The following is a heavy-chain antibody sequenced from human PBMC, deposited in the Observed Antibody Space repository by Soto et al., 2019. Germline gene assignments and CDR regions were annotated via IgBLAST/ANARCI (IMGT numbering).Heavy chain of an antibody. Sequence: EVQLLESGGGLVQPGGSLRLSCAASGFTFNSYAMHWVRQAPGKGLEWVSGISGFSAGSASTYFADSVKGRFIISRDNSNNTRYLQMNNLRAEDTALYYWARVPLVFGREAGDFWGHGTGVTVSS. J-gene: IGHJ3*01. CDR3: ARVPLVFGREAGDF. V-gene: IGHV3-23*01. D-gene: IGHD6-19*01. CDR2: ISGFSAGSAST. CDR1: GFTFNSYA.